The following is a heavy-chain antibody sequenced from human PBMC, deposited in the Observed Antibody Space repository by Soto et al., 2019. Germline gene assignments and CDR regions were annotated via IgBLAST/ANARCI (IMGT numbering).Heavy chain of an antibody. Sequence: SEALSLTSPASGGSFSGYYLTWIPQPPGTGLEWIGEINHSGSTNYNPSLKSRVTISVDTSKNNFSLKLTSMTAADTAVYYCARYKITGVFENWGQGTPVTVSS. CDR1: GGSFSGYY. D-gene: IGHD2-8*02. J-gene: IGHJ4*02. CDR3: ARYKITGVFEN. V-gene: IGHV4-34*01. CDR2: INHSGST.